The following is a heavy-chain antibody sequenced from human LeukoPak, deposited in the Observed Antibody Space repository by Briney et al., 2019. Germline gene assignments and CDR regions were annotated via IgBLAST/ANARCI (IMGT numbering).Heavy chain of an antibody. Sequence: GSSVKVSCKASGGTFSSYAISWVRQAPGQGLEWMGRIIPILGIANCAQKFQGRVTITADKSTSTAYMELSSLRSEDTAVYYCARDIVSKDGGATPDYWGQGTLVTVSS. CDR2: IIPILGIA. CDR3: ARDIVSKDGGATPDY. D-gene: IGHD1-26*01. V-gene: IGHV1-69*04. CDR1: GGTFSSYA. J-gene: IGHJ4*02.